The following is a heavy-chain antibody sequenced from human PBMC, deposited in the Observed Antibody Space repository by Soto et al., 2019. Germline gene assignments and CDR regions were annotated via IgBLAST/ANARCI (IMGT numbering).Heavy chain of an antibody. D-gene: IGHD3-3*01. J-gene: IGHJ4*02. Sequence: PGGSLRLSCAASGFTFCDYYMSWIRQAPGKGLELVSYISSSGSTIYYADSVKGRFTISRDNAKNSLYLQMNSLRAEDTAVYYCARVYEAYDFWSGYQYYFDYWGQGTLVTVSS. V-gene: IGHV3-11*01. CDR2: ISSSGSTI. CDR1: GFTFCDYY. CDR3: ARVYEAYDFWSGYQYYFDY.